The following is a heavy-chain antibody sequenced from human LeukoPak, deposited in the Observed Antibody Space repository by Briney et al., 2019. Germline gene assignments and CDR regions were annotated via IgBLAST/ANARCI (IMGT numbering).Heavy chain of an antibody. CDR3: AKDRYDYSNYHDY. CDR1: GFTFSSYG. V-gene: IGHV3-30*02. CDR2: IRYDGSNK. D-gene: IGHD4-11*01. Sequence: GGSLRLSCAASGFTFSSYGMHWVRRAPGKGLEWVAFIRYDGSNKYYADSVKGRFTISRDNSKNTLYLQMNSLRAEDTAVYYCAKDRYDYSNYHDYWGQGTLVTVSS. J-gene: IGHJ4*02.